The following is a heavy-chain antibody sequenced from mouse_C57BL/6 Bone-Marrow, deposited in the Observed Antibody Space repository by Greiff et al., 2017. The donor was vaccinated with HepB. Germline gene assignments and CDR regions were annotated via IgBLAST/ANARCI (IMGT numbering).Heavy chain of an antibody. V-gene: IGHV5-17*01. J-gene: IGHJ4*01. CDR2: ISSGSSTI. Sequence: EVQVVESGGGLVKPGGSLKLSCAASGFTFSDYGMHWVRQAPEKGLEWVAYISSGSSTIYYADTVKGRFTISRDNAKNTLFLQMTSLRSEDTAMYYCARGYDYDRGYYAMDYWGQGTSVTVSS. CDR3: ARGYDYDRGYYAMDY. CDR1: GFTFSDYG. D-gene: IGHD2-4*01.